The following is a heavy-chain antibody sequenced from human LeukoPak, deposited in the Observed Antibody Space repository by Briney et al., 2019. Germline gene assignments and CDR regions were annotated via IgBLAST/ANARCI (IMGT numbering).Heavy chain of an antibody. CDR2: ISGSGGIT. J-gene: IGHJ5*02. CDR1: GFTFSTYD. Sequence: PGGSLRLSCAAFGFTFSTYDMSWVRQAPGKGLEWISGISGSGGITYYTDSVKGRVNISTDRSTDTGYLQMNSLRVEDTAVYYCAKGGSSSWYNWFEPWGQGTLVTVSS. V-gene: IGHV3-23*01. CDR3: AKGGSSSWYNWFEP. D-gene: IGHD6-13*01.